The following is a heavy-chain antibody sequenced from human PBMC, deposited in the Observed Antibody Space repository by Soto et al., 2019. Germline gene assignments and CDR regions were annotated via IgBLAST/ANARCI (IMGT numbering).Heavy chain of an antibody. Sequence: SHTLSLTCAISGDSVSSNSAAWNWIRQSPSRGLEWLGRTYYGSKWYNDYAVSVKSRITINPDTSKNQFSLQLNSVTPEDTAVYYCARDNIVLMVYAMGYSYYGMDVWGQGPTVNVS. CDR3: ARDNIVLMVYAMGYSYYGMDV. CDR2: TYYGSKWYN. CDR1: GDSVSSNSAA. D-gene: IGHD2-8*01. J-gene: IGHJ6*02. V-gene: IGHV6-1*01.